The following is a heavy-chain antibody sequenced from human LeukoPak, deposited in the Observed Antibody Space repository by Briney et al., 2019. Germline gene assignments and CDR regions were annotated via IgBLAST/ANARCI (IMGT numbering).Heavy chain of an antibody. Sequence: PGGSPRLSCAASGFTFSSYAMSWVRQAPGKGLEWVSAISGSGGSTYYADSVKGRFTISRDNSKNTLCLQMNSLRAEDTALYYCAKDLGGSGYPWGQGTLVTVSS. J-gene: IGHJ5*02. CDR2: ISGSGGST. D-gene: IGHD3-22*01. CDR1: GFTFSSYA. V-gene: IGHV3-23*01. CDR3: AKDLGGSGYP.